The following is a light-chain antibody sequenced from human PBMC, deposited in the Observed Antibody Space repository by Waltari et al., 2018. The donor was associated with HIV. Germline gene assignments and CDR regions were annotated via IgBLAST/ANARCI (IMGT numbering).Light chain of an antibody. CDR3: CSYADNYPVV. CDR2: DVN. Sequence: QSALTQPRSVSGSPGQSVTIPCTGTSSAVGGYNYVSWYQHHPGKAPKFMIYDVNKRPSGVPDRFSGSKSGNTASLTISGLQAEDEADYYCCSYADNYPVVFGGGTKLTVL. V-gene: IGLV2-11*01. CDR1: SSAVGGYNY. J-gene: IGLJ2*01.